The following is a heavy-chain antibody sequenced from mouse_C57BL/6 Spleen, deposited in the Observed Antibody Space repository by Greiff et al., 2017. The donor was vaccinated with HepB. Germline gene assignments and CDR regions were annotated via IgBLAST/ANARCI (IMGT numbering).Heavy chain of an antibody. CDR1: GYTFTDYY. V-gene: IGHV1-75*01. Sequence: VKLQESGPELVKPGASVKISCKASGYTFTDYYINWVKQRPGQGLEWIGWIFPGSGSTYYNEKFKGKATLTVDKSSSTAYMLLSSLTSEDSAVYFCARSGYYSNYAMDYWGQGTSVPVSS. J-gene: IGHJ4*01. CDR2: IFPGSGST. CDR3: ARSGYYSNYAMDY. D-gene: IGHD2-5*01.